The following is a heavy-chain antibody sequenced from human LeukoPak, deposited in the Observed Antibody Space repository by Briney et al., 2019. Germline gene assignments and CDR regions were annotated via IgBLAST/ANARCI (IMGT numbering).Heavy chain of an antibody. CDR3: TKGDDYGANTRLPKFNWFDP. CDR1: GFSFSKYA. CDR2: IRYDGNIK. V-gene: IGHV3-30*02. Sequence: QPGGSLRLSCAASGFSFSKYAMHRVRQAPGKGLEWVSFIRYDGNIKNYADSVKGRFTISRDNSKDTLYLQMNSLRAEDTAVYYCTKGDDYGANTRLPKFNWFDPWGQGALVTVSS. D-gene: IGHD4-23*01. J-gene: IGHJ5*02.